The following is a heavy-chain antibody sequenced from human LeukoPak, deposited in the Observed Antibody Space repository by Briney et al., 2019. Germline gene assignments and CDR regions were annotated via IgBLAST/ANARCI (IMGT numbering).Heavy chain of an antibody. CDR1: GFTFSDFH. CDR2: ISGSGYAI. D-gene: IGHD1-26*01. CDR3: ARLSGTYSRGGDH. Sequence: PGGSLRLSCTASGFTFSDFHMSWIRQAPGKGLEWVSHISGSGYAIHHPGSVKGRFTISRDNAKNSLYLQMNSLRVEDSAVYYCARLSGTYSRGGDHWGQGTLVTVSP. J-gene: IGHJ4*02. V-gene: IGHV3-11*01.